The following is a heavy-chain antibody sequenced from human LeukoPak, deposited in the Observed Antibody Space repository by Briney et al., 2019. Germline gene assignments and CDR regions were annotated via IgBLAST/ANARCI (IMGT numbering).Heavy chain of an antibody. CDR2: TYSGGST. D-gene: IGHD3-10*01. Sequence: EWVSVTYSGGSTYYADSVKGRFTISRDNSKNTLYLQMNSLRAEDTAVYYCARGAGERYFDYWGQGTLVTVSS. CDR3: ARGAGERYFDY. V-gene: IGHV3-66*01. J-gene: IGHJ4*02.